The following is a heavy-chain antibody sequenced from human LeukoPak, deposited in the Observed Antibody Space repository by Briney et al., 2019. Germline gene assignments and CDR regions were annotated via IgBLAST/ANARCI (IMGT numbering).Heavy chain of an antibody. CDR2: IYYSGTT. CDR1: GGSISNHY. CDR3: SRHSGACPHYSDY. D-gene: IGHD1-26*01. J-gene: IGHJ4*02. V-gene: IGHV4-59*08. Sequence: SETLSLTCPLSGGSISNHYWSWIRQPPGKGLEWIGFIYYSGTTHYNPSLKSRVTMSVATSNNQFSLRLSSVTAADTAIYYCSRHSGACPHYSDYWGQGALVTVSS.